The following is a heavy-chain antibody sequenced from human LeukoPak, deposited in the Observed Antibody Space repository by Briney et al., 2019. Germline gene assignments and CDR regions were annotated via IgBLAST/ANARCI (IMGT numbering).Heavy chain of an antibody. V-gene: IGHV3-30*18. CDR2: ISYDGSNK. Sequence: PGRSLRLSCAASGFTFSNYGMHWVRQAPGKGLEWVAVISYDGSNKFYADSVKGRFTISRDNSKNTLYLQMNSLRAEDTAVYYCAKGGRTGREWVAIHGYWGQGTLVTVSS. D-gene: IGHD3-3*01. CDR1: GFTFSNYG. CDR3: AKGGRTGREWVAIHGY. J-gene: IGHJ4*02.